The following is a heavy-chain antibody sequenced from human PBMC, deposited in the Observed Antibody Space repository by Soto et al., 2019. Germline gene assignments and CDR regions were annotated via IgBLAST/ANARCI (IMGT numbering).Heavy chain of an antibody. J-gene: IGHJ4*02. D-gene: IGHD5-12*01. Sequence: SETLSLTCTVSGGSISGYYWTWIRQPPGKGLEWIGYVYYRGSTNYNPSLKSRLTISLDTSKNQFSLKLNSVTAADTAVYYCAREGNLGRWLQPLDFWGQGTLVTVSS. CDR2: VYYRGST. CDR3: AREGNLGRWLQPLDF. CDR1: GGSISGYY. V-gene: IGHV4-59*01.